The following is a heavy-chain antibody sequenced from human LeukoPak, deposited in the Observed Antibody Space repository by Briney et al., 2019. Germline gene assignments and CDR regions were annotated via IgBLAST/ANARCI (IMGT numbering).Heavy chain of an antibody. V-gene: IGHV3-23*01. J-gene: IGHJ4*02. CDR1: GFTFTSYA. CDR2: ISGSGGRT. CDR3: QAGY. Sequence: GGSLRLSCAASGFTFTSYAITWVRQAPGKGLEWLSVISGSGGRTYYADSVKGRFTISRDNSKNTVFLQMYSLRAEDTAIYFCQAGYWGQGTLVTVSS. D-gene: IGHD6-19*01.